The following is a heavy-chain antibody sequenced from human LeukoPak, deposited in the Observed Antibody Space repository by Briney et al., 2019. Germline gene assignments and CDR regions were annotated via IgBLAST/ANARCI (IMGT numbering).Heavy chain of an antibody. D-gene: IGHD2-15*01. V-gene: IGHV3-21*01. J-gene: IGHJ4*02. CDR1: GFTFSNYA. CDR3: ARDRPTGASRVFVVQ. CDR2: MSSGGTYI. Sequence: PGGSLRLSCVAPGFTFSNYAMTWVRQAPGKGLEWVSSMSSGGTYIYYADSVRGRFTISRDNAKNSLYLVMNSLRAEDTATYYCARDRPTGASRVFVVQWGQGTLVTVSS.